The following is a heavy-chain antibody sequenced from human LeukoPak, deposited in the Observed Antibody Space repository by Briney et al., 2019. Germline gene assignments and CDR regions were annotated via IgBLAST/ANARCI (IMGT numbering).Heavy chain of an antibody. CDR2: IYYSGST. J-gene: IGHJ4*02. D-gene: IGHD6-13*01. CDR1: GGSISSSSYY. V-gene: IGHV4-39*01. Sequence: PSETLSLTCTVSGGSISSSSYYWGWIRQPPGKGLEWIGSIYYSGSTYYNPSLKSRVTISVGTSKNQFSLKLSSVTAADTAVYYCARRPASIAEAYFDYWGQGTLVTVSS. CDR3: ARRPASIAEAYFDY.